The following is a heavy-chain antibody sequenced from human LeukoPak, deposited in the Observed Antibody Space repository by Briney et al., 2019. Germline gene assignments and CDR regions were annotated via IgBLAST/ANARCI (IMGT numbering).Heavy chain of an antibody. CDR1: GFPFGNYA. Sequence: PGGSLTLSCVASGFPFGNYAMHWVRQTPGKGLEWVAGISWNNDIITYPDSVRGRFTVSRDNAKNSVYLQMDSLKPEDTPLYHCVRGDWLVFWGQGTLVTVSS. CDR2: ISWNNDII. D-gene: IGHD5-24*01. V-gene: IGHV3-9*01. J-gene: IGHJ5*01. CDR3: VRGDWLVF.